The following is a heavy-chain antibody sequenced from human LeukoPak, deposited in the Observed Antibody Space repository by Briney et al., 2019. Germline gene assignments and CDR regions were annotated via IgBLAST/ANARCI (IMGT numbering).Heavy chain of an antibody. J-gene: IGHJ4*02. CDR3: ARADEVGATAPFDY. Sequence: SETLSLTCAVYGGSFSGYYWSWIRQPPGKGLEWIGEINHSGSTNYNPSLKSRVTISVDTSKNQFSLKLSSVTAADTAVYYCARADEVGATAPFDYWGQGTLVTVSS. CDR1: GGSFSGYY. CDR2: INHSGST. D-gene: IGHD1-26*01. V-gene: IGHV4-34*01.